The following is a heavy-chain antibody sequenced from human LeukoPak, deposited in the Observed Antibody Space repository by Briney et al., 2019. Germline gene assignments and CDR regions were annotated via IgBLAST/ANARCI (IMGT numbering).Heavy chain of an antibody. CDR2: IYYSGST. CDR1: DGSISSYY. J-gene: IGHJ4*02. V-gene: IGHV4-59*01. D-gene: IGHD6-13*01. CDR3: ASSAAGTQYFDY. Sequence: PSETLSLTCTVSDGSISSYYWSWIRQPPGKGLEWIGYIYYSGSTNYNPSLKSRVTISVDTSKNQFSLKLSSVTAADTAVYYCASSAAGTQYFDYWGQGTLVTVSS.